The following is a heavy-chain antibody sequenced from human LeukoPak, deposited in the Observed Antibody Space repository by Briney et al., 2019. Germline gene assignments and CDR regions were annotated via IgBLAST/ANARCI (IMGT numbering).Heavy chain of an antibody. V-gene: IGHV1-2*02. CDR1: GYTFTGYY. D-gene: IGHD5-24*01. CDR2: INPNSGGT. CDR3: ARDRGAATTTYYYYYGMDV. J-gene: IGHJ6*02. Sequence: ASVKVSCKASGYTFTGYYMHWVRQAPGQGLEWMGWINPNSGGTNYAQKFQGRVTMTRDTSISTAYMELSRLRSDDTAVYYCARDRGAATTTYYYYYGMDVWGQGTTVTVSS.